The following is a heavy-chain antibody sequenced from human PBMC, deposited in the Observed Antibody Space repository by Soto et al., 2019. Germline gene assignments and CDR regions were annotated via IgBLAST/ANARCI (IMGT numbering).Heavy chain of an antibody. V-gene: IGHV4-34*01. J-gene: IGHJ4*02. D-gene: IGHD6-19*01. CDR2: INHSGST. CDR1: GGSFSGYY. CDR3: ARGRRPESPRLPQKDSSGWYLIDY. Sequence: QVQLQQWGAGLLKPSETLSLTCAVYGGSFSGYYWSWIRQPPGKGLAWIGEINHSGSTNYNPSLKCRVTLSVDTSKNQFSLKLSSVTAADTAVYYCARGRRPESPRLPQKDSSGWYLIDYWGQGTLVTVSS.